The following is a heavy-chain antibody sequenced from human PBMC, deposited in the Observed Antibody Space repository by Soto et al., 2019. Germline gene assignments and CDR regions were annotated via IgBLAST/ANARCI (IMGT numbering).Heavy chain of an antibody. J-gene: IGHJ4*02. D-gene: IGHD3-9*01. CDR3: ARDRYFDSYYSDS. CDR2: MSYDGSKK. CDR1: GFSFGRYG. Sequence: GGSLRLSCVGSGFSFGRYGIHWVRQAPGKGLEWVAVMSYDGSKKYYADSVKGRFSISRDDSENTLFLQMSSLRPEDTAVYYCARDRYFDSYYSDSWGQGTQVTVSS. V-gene: IGHV3-30*03.